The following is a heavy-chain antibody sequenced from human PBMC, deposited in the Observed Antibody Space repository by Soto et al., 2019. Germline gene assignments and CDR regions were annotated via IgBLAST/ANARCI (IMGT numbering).Heavy chain of an antibody. CDR3: VSRGANFVD. D-gene: IGHD1-26*01. CDR2: IIPILGIA. Sequence: SVKVSCKASGGTFSSYTISWVRQAPGQGLEWMGRIIPILGIANYAQKFQGRVTITADKSTSTAYMELSSLRSEGTALYYCVSRGANFVDWGQGTLVNVFS. V-gene: IGHV1-69*02. CDR1: GGTFSSYT. J-gene: IGHJ4*02.